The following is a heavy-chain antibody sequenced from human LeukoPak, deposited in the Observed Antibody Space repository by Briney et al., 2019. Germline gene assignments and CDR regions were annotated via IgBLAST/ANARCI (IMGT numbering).Heavy chain of an antibody. V-gene: IGHV4-34*01. J-gene: IGHJ4*02. CDR3: ARSREVVVPAAYDY. CDR2: INHSGST. D-gene: IGHD2-2*01. Sequence: PSETLSLTCAVYGGSFSGYYWSWIRQPPGKGLEWIGEINHSGSTNYNPSLKSRVTISVDTSKNQFSLKLSSVSAADTAVYYCARSREVVVPAAYDYWGQGTLVTVSS. CDR1: GGSFSGYY.